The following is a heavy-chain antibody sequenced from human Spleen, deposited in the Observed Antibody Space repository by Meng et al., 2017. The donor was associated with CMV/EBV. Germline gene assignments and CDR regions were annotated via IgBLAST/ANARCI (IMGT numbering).Heavy chain of an antibody. D-gene: IGHD1-26*01. CDR2: TGST. CDR1: GGPVNSGSYH. V-gene: IGHV4-61*01. J-gene: IGHJ4*02. Sequence: TCTVSGGPVNSGSYHWNWIRQPPGKGLEWIGQTGSTNYDPSLKSRVTISVDTSKNQFSLKLSSVTAADTAVYYCASLIAGGSGRGYWGQGTLVTVSS. CDR3: ASLIAGGSGRGY.